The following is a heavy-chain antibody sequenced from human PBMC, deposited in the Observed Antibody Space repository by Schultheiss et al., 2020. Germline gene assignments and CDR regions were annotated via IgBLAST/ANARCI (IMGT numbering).Heavy chain of an antibody. V-gene: IGHV3-48*04. J-gene: IGHJ6*03. D-gene: IGHD2-15*01. Sequence: GGSLRLSCAASGFTFSSYSMNWVRQAPGKGLEWVSYISSSSSTIYYADSVKGRFTISRDNAKNSLYLQMNSLRSEDTAVYYCARDPLKRYCSGGSCYLRYYYYYYMDVWGKGTTVNVYS. CDR3: ARDPLKRYCSGGSCYLRYYYYYYMDV. CDR2: ISSSSSTI. CDR1: GFTFSSYS.